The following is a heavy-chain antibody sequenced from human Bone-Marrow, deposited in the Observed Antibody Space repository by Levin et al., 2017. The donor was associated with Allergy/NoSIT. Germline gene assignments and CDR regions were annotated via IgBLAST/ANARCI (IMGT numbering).Heavy chain of an antibody. CDR2: ISDDGSTK. V-gene: IGHV3-30-3*01. J-gene: IGHJ4*02. D-gene: IGHD2-2*01. CDR1: GYTFSDYA. CDR3: ARQYL. Sequence: LSLTCAVSGYTFSDYAMHWVRQAPGKGLEWVAVISDDGSTKYYAESVKGRFTISRDKSKSTLFLQMNSLRTDDTASYYCARQYLWGQGTQVTVSS.